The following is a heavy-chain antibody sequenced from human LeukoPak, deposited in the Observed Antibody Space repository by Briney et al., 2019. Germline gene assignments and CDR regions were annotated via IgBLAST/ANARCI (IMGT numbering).Heavy chain of an antibody. D-gene: IGHD3-22*01. CDR1: GYSFTSYW. V-gene: IGHV5-51*01. CDR3: ARRYYYDSSGYYYASFDY. Sequence: GESLKISCKGSGYSFTSYWIGCVRQLPGKGLEWMVSIYPCDCDTRYSPSFQGQVTISADKSISTTYLQWSSLKASDTAMYYCARRYYYDSSGYYYASFDYWGQGTLVTVSS. CDR2: IYPCDCDT. J-gene: IGHJ4*02.